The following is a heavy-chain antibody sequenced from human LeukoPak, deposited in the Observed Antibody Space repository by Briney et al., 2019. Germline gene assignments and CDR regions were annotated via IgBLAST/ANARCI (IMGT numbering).Heavy chain of an antibody. D-gene: IGHD3-10*01. CDR2: ISSSGSTI. CDR1: GFTFSSYG. CDR3: ARGFMVRGVIPNFDY. Sequence: GGTPRLSCAASGFTFSSYGMSWVRQAPGKGLEWVSYISSSGSTIYYADSVKGRFTISRDNAKNSLYLQMNSLRAEDTAVYYCARGFMVRGVIPNFDYWGQGTLVTVSS. V-gene: IGHV3-48*04. J-gene: IGHJ4*02.